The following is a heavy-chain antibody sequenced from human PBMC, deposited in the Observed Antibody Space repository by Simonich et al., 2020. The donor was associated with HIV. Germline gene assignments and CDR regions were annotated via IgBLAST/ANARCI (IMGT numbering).Heavy chain of an antibody. CDR2: IVVGSGNT. Sequence: GPEVKKPGTSVKVSCKASGFTFTISGMQWVRQAREQRLAWIVWIVVGSGNTNYAKKFQERVTITRDMSKRTAYMELSSMRSEDTAVYYCAAGGYYSSGSYYTGPFDYWGQGTLVTVSS. D-gene: IGHD3-10*01. V-gene: IGHV1-58*02. J-gene: IGHJ4*02. CDR3: AAGGYYSSGSYYTGPFDY. CDR1: GFTFTISG.